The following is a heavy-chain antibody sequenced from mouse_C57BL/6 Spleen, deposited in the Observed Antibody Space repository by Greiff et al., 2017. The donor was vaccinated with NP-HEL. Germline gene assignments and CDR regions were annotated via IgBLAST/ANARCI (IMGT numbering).Heavy chain of an antibody. V-gene: IGHV1-69*01. CDR2: IDPSDSYT. J-gene: IGHJ4*01. D-gene: IGHD1-3*01. CDR3: ARSGYMRAMDY. Sequence: QVQLQQPGAELVMPGASVKLSCKASGYTFTSYWMHWVKQRPGQGLEWIGEIDPSDSYTNYNQKFKGKSTLTVDKSSSTAYMQLSSLTSEDSAVYYCARSGYMRAMDYWDQGTSVTVSS. CDR1: GYTFTSYW.